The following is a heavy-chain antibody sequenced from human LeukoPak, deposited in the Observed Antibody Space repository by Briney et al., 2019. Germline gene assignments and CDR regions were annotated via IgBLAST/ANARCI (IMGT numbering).Heavy chain of an antibody. CDR3: ARRTDY. CDR2: ISSSSSYI. V-gene: IGHV3-21*01. Sequence: GGSLRLSCAASGVASTIVSIECGRGGPRKGLEWVSSISSSSSYIYYADSVKGRFTISRDNAKNSLYLQMNSLRAEDTAVYYCARRTDYWGQGTLVTVSS. J-gene: IGHJ4*02. CDR1: GVASTIVS.